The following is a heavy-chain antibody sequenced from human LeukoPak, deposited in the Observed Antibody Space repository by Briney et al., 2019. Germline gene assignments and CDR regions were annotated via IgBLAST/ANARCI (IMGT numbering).Heavy chain of an antibody. Sequence: SETLSLTCTVSGGSISSYYWSWIRQPPGKGLEWIGYIYYSGSTNYNPSLKSRVTISVDTSKNQFSLKLSSVTAADTAVYYCAVSLGTDAFDIWGQGTMVTVSS. V-gene: IGHV4-59*01. D-gene: IGHD7-27*01. CDR1: GGSISSYY. CDR3: AVSLGTDAFDI. CDR2: IYYSGST. J-gene: IGHJ3*02.